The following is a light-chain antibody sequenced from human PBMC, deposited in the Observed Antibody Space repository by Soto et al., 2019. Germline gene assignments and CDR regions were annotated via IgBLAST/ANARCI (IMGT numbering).Light chain of an antibody. CDR1: GNDVGAYNY. CDR2: DVA. Sequence: QSVLTQPRSVSGSPGQSVTISCTGTGNDVGAYNYVSWYQQHPGRPPKLMIYDVARWPSGVPDRFSGSTSVNSASLTISGLQADDEADYYCCLYIGATTYVFGTGTKVTVL. J-gene: IGLJ1*01. V-gene: IGLV2-11*01. CDR3: CLYIGATTYV.